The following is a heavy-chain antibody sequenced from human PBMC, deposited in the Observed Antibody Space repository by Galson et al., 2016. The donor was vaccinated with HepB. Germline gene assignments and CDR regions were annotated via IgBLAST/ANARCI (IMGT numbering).Heavy chain of an antibody. D-gene: IGHD1-1*01. CDR2: IYSGGTT. CDR1: GFTLRRSV. J-gene: IGHJ4*02. CDR3: ARSPNWNFL. V-gene: IGHV3-66*01. Sequence: SLRLSCAASGFTLRRSVMSWIRQAPGKGLEWVSVIYSGGTTYYADSVKGRFTISRDSSKNTLYLQMNSLRAEDTAVYYCARSPNWNFLWGQGTLVTVSS.